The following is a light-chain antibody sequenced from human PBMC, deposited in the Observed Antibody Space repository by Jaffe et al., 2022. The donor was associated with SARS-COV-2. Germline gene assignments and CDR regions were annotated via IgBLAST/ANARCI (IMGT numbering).Light chain of an antibody. CDR3: SSYTSSDTLVI. Sequence: QSALTQPASVSGSPGQSVTISCTGTSGDIGGYNFVSWYQHHPGKAPELMIYDVTTRPSGVSNRFSGSKSGNTASLTISGLQAEDEAHYYCSSYTSSDTLVIFGGGTKLTVL. CDR1: SGDIGGYNF. CDR2: DVT. J-gene: IGLJ2*01. V-gene: IGLV2-14*03.